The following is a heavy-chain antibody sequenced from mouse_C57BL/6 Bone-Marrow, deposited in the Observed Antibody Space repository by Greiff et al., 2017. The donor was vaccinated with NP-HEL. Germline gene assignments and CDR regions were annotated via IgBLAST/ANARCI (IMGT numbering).Heavy chain of an antibody. CDR3: ARGNLLLRRHWYFDV. V-gene: IGHV3-8*01. CDR1: GYSITSDY. J-gene: IGHJ1*03. D-gene: IGHD1-1*01. CDR2: ISYSGST. Sequence: VQLQQSGPGLAKPSQTLSLTCSVTGYSITSDYWNWIRKFPGNKLEYMGYISYSGSTYYNPSLKSRISITRDTSKNQYYLQLNSVTTEDTATYYCARGNLLLRRHWYFDVWGTGTTVTVSS.